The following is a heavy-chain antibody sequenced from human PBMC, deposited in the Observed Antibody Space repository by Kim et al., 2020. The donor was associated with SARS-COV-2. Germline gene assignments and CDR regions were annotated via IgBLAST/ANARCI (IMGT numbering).Heavy chain of an antibody. D-gene: IGHD6-13*01. J-gene: IGHJ3*02. Sequence: KTIPSLKSRVTRSVATSKNLFSLKLGSVTAADTAVYYCAREEQHDAFYIWGQGTMVTVSS. V-gene: IGHV4-4*07. CDR3: AREEQHDAFYI.